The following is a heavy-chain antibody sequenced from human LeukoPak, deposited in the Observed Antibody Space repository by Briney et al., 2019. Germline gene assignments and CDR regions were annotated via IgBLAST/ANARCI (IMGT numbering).Heavy chain of an antibody. CDR1: GFTFSSYS. D-gene: IGHD2-2*01. V-gene: IGHV3-30*18. CDR2: ISYDGSNK. J-gene: IGHJ5*02. Sequence: GGSLRLSCAASGFTFSSYSMHWVRQAPGKGLEWVAVISYDGSNKYYADSVKGRFTISRDNSKNTLYLQMNSLRAEDTAVYYCAKAKYQLLSDTWFDPWGQGTLVTVSS. CDR3: AKAKYQLLSDTWFDP.